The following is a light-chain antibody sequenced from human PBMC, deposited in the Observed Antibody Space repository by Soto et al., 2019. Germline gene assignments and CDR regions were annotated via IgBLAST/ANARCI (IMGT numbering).Light chain of an antibody. V-gene: IGKV3-20*01. J-gene: IGKJ4*01. CDR3: QQYRSSPLT. CDR1: QSVGSSY. CDR2: GTS. Sequence: EIVLTQSPGTLSLSPGERATLSCTASQSVGSSYLAWYQQKPGQAPRLLISGTSSRATGIPDRFSGSGSGTDFTLTISRLEPEDFAVYYCQQYRSSPLTFGGGTKVEIK.